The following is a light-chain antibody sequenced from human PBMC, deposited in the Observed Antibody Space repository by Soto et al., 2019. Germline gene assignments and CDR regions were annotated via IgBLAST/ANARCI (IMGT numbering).Light chain of an antibody. CDR3: QQYNSYSLT. CDR1: QSISSW. CDR2: KAS. Sequence: DIQMTQSPSTLSASVGDRVTITCRASQSISSWLAWYQQKPGKAPKLLIYKASSLESGVPARFSGSGSGTEFTLTISSLQPDDFATYYCQQYNSYSLTFGGGTKVEIK. J-gene: IGKJ4*01. V-gene: IGKV1-5*03.